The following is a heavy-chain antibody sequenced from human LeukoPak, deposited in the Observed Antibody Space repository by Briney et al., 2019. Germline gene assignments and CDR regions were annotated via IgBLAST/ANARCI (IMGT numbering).Heavy chain of an antibody. Sequence: PGRSLRLSCAASGFTFSSYAMHWVRQAPGKGLEWVAVISYDGSNKYYADSVKGRFTISRDNSKNTLYLQMNSLRAEDTAVYYCAREPGGAYYDILTGYRFYYGMDVWGQGTTVTVSS. CDR2: ISYDGSNK. CDR3: AREPGGAYYDILTGYRFYYGMDV. D-gene: IGHD3-9*01. CDR1: GFTFSSYA. J-gene: IGHJ6*02. V-gene: IGHV3-30*04.